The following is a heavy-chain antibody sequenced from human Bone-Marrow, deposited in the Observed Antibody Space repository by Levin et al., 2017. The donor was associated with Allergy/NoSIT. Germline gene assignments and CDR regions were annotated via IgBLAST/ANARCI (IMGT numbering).Heavy chain of an antibody. Sequence: QSGGSLRLSCAASGFTFSTYAMSWVRQAPGKGLEWVSAVSGGGGSRFYADSVKGRFTISRDNSKDTLYLQMNSLTAEDTAVYYCAKHDYDSSGYYPGLDYWGQGSLVTVSS. CDR2: VSGGGGSR. D-gene: IGHD3-22*01. J-gene: IGHJ4*02. CDR1: GFTFSTYA. V-gene: IGHV3-23*01. CDR3: AKHDYDSSGYYPGLDY.